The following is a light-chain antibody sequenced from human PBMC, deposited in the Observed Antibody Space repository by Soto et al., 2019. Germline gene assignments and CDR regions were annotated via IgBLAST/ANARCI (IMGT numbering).Light chain of an antibody. CDR3: QQYGTPRSVT. CDR1: QSVDSNY. V-gene: IGKV3-20*01. CDR2: GAS. J-gene: IGKJ5*01. Sequence: EIVLTQSPGTLSLSPGEEATLSCRASQSVDSNYLAWYQQKPGQTPRLIIYGASGRADGIPHRFSGSGFGTDFTLTISKVKPEDFEVYYCQQYGTPRSVTFGQGTRLDI.